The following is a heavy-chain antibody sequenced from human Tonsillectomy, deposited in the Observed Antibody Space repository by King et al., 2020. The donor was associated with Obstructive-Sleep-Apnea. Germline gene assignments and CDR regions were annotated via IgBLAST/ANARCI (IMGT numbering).Heavy chain of an antibody. D-gene: IGHD2-15*01. V-gene: IGHV3-23*04. Sequence: VQLVESGGGLVQPGGSLRLSCAASGFTFSSYAMSWVRQAPGKGLEWVSAISGSGGSTYYAESVKGRFTISRDNSKNTLYLPMNSLRAEDTAEYYCAKPPATSDYYYGMDVWGQGTTVTVSS. CDR1: GFTFSSYA. CDR2: ISGSGGST. J-gene: IGHJ6*02. CDR3: AKPPATSDYYYGMDV.